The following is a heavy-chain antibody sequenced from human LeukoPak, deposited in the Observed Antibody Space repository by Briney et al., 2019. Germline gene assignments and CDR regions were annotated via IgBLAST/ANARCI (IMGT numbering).Heavy chain of an antibody. J-gene: IGHJ3*02. CDR3: AVGLLVTRALNDAFDI. CDR2: IDPSVATT. V-gene: IGHV1-46*01. Sequence: ASVKVSCKASGYTFTSYYMHWLRQAPGQGLEYMRIIDPSVATTSYAQNFQGRVTMTRDTSTSTVYMELSSLRSEDTAVYYCAVGLLVTRALNDAFDIWGQGTMVTVSS. CDR1: GYTFTSYY. D-gene: IGHD2-21*02.